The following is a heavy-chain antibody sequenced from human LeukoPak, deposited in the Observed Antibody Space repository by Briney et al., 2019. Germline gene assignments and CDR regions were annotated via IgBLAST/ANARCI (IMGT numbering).Heavy chain of an antibody. J-gene: IGHJ4*02. V-gene: IGHV3-64*01. CDR2: ISSNGGST. CDR3: TRSRSDYDILTGYYNRVGYFDY. Sequence: GGSLRLSCAASGFTFSSYAMHWVRQAPGKGLEYVSAISSNGGSTYYANSVKGRFTISRDNSKNTLYLQMGSLRAEDMAVYYCTRSRSDYDILTGYYNRVGYFDYWGQGTLVTVSS. D-gene: IGHD3-9*01. CDR1: GFTFSSYA.